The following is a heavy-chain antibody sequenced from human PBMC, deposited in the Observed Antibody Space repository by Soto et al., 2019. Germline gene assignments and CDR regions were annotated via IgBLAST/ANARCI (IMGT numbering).Heavy chain of an antibody. CDR1: GFTFSSYA. Sequence: EVHLLESGGGLVQPGGSLRLSCAASGFTFSSYAMSWVRQAPGQGLEWVSAISGSGGSTYYADYVKGRFTISRDNSTNTLDLQMNSLRAEDTGVYYCAKRGPMQARSLDYWGQGTLVTVSS. CDR3: AKRGPMQARSLDY. V-gene: IGHV3-23*01. CDR2: ISGSGGST. J-gene: IGHJ4*02.